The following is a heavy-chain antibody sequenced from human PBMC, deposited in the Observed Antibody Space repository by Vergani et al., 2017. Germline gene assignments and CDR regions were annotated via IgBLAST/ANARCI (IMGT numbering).Heavy chain of an antibody. D-gene: IGHD4-23*01. Sequence: QVQLVQSGAEVKKLGSSVTVSCQASGGTSSSYAISWVRQAPGQGLEWMGRIIPILGIANYAQKFQGRVTITADKSTSTAYMELSSLRSADTAVYYCASPGGDYGGYYCYCMDVWGKGP. CDR3: ASPGGDYGGYYCYCMDV. CDR2: IIPILGIA. CDR1: GGTSSSYA. V-gene: IGHV1-69*04. J-gene: IGHJ6*03.